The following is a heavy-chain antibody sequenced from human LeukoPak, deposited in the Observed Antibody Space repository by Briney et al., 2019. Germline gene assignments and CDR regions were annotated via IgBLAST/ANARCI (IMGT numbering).Heavy chain of an antibody. CDR3: AKPHSSQGVTTLYLFDC. D-gene: IGHD2-21*02. Sequence: GASVKVSCKASVYTFTNYAMHWVRQAPGQRLEWMGWINGGNGDTKYSQKFQGRVTITRETSASTAYMELSSLRSEDTAVYYCAKPHSSQGVTTLYLFDCWGQGTLVTVSS. CDR2: INGGNGDT. V-gene: IGHV1-3*01. CDR1: VYTFTNYA. J-gene: IGHJ4*02.